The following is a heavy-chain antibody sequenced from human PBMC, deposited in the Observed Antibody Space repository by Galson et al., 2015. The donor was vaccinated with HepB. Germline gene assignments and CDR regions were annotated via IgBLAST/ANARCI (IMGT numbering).Heavy chain of an antibody. CDR1: GYTFTSYG. J-gene: IGHJ4*02. V-gene: IGHV1-18*01. CDR3: ARDHLGDSGSLPEDY. Sequence: SVKVSCKASGYTFTSYGISWVRQAPGQGLEWMGWISAYNGNTNYAQKLQGRVTMTTDTSTSTAYMELRSLRSDDTAVYYCARDHLGDSGSLPEDYWGQGTLVTVSS. CDR2: ISAYNGNT. D-gene: IGHD1-26*01.